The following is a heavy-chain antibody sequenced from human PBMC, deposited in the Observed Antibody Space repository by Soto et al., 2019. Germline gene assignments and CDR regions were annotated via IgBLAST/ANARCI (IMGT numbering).Heavy chain of an antibody. J-gene: IGHJ4*02. V-gene: IGHV1-3*01. CDR1: GYTFTSYA. CDR2: INAGNGVT. D-gene: IGHD2-15*01. CDR3: ARDGCDCGSCYPDY. Sequence: VQLVQSGAEVEKPGASVKVSCEASGYTFTSYAMHWVRQAPGQRLEWMGWINAGNGVTKYSEKFQGRVTFTRLASALTAFLEVNSLRSEDTAVYFCARDGCDCGSCYPDYWGQGTLVTVS.